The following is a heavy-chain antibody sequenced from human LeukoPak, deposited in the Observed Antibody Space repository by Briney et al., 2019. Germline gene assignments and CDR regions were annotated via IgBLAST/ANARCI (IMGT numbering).Heavy chain of an antibody. CDR3: ARGPYYYDSSGYLNY. CDR2: IYYSGST. D-gene: IGHD3-22*01. V-gene: IGHV4-30-4*01. Sequence: SETLSLTCTVSGGSISSGDYYWSWIRQPPGKGLEWIGYIYYSGSTYYNPSLKSRVTISVDTSKNQFSLKLSSVTAADTAVYYCARGPYYYDSSGYLNYWGQGTLVTVSS. CDR1: GGSISSGDYY. J-gene: IGHJ4*02.